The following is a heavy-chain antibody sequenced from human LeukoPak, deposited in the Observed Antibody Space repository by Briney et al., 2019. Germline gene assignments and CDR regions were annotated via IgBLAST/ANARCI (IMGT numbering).Heavy chain of an antibody. CDR1: GGSISSSSYY. J-gene: IGHJ4*02. Sequence: SETLSLTCTVSGGSISSSSYYWGWIRQPPGKGLEWIGSIYCSGSTYYNPSLKSRVTISVDTSKNQFSLKLSSVTAADTAVYYCARQQLVPSLFDYWGQGTLVTVSS. CDR2: IYCSGST. CDR3: ARQQLVPSLFDY. D-gene: IGHD6-13*01. V-gene: IGHV4-39*01.